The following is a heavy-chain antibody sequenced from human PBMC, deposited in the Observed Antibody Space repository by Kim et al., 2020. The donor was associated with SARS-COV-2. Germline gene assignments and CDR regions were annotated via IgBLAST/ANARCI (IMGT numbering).Heavy chain of an antibody. CDR2: IGTAGDT. D-gene: IGHD6-19*01. V-gene: IGHV3-13*04. CDR1: GFTFSSYD. CDR3: ARGYSSGWWPNYYYGMDV. J-gene: IGHJ6*02. Sequence: GGSLRLSCAASGFTFSSYDMHWVRQATGKGLEWVSAIGTAGDTYYPGSVKGRFTISRENAKNSLYLQMNSLRAGDTAVYYCARGYSSGWWPNYYYGMDVWGQGTTVTVSS.